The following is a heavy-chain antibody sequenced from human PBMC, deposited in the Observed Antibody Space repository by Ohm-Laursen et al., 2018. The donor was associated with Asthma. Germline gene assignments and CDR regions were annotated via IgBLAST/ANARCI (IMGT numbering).Heavy chain of an antibody. CDR2: ISYSGTP. V-gene: IGHV4-39*01. Sequence: TLSLTCTVSGDPISDTYTWGWVRQPPGKGLEYIGTISYSGTPYDNPSLRSRVTISVDTSKNKFSLKVSSVTAADTAVYYCLRSRTRGAFDYWGQGRLVTVSS. CDR1: GDPISDTYT. D-gene: IGHD1-1*01. J-gene: IGHJ4*02. CDR3: LRSRTRGAFDY.